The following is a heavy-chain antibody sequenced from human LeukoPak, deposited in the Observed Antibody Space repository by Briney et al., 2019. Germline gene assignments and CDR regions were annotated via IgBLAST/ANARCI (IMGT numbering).Heavy chain of an antibody. CDR3: ARPEYSSSSHAFDI. CDR1: GFTFSSYS. D-gene: IGHD6-6*01. J-gene: IGHJ3*02. V-gene: IGHV3-21*01. Sequence: PGGSLRLSCAASGFTFSSYSMNWVRQAPGKGLEWVSSISSSSSYIYYADSVKGRFTISRDNAKNSLYLQMSSLRAEDTAVYYCARPEYSSSSHAFDIWGQGTMVTVSS. CDR2: ISSSSSYI.